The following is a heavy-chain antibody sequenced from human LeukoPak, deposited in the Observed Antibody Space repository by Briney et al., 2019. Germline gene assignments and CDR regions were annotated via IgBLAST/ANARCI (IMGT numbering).Heavy chain of an antibody. CDR3: VMEVVHSTSAWFEY. CDR1: GFTFSSYW. D-gene: IGHD2/OR15-2a*01. Sequence: GGSLRLSCAVSGFTFSSYWMSWVRQAPGKGLEWVANIKEDRTEKYYQDSVKGRVTISRDNAKNTLYMQMNSLRAEDTAVYYCVMEVVHSTSAWFEYWGQGTLVTVST. J-gene: IGHJ4*02. CDR2: IKEDRTEK. V-gene: IGHV3-7*03.